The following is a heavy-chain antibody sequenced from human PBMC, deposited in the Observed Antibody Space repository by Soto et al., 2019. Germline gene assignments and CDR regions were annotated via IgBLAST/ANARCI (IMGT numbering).Heavy chain of an antibody. CDR3: ARVPLTTYFDL. CDR1: GGSVSGGSYC. D-gene: IGHD3-9*01. CDR2: VYNSGST. V-gene: IGHV4-61*01. Sequence: QVQLQESGPGLVKPSETLSLTCTVSGGSVSGGSYCWSWIRQPPGKGLECIGYVYNSGSTTYNPTLQSRVTISVDASQNQFSLGLSSVTAADTAVYYCARVPLTTYFDLWGRGTLVTVSS. J-gene: IGHJ2*01.